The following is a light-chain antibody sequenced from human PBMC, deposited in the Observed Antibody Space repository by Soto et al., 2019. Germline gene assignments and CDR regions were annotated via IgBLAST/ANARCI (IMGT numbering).Light chain of an antibody. CDR1: SSDVGGYNY. CDR2: EVS. Sequence: QSALTQPASVSGSPGQSITISCTGTSSDVGGYNYVSWYQQHPGKAPKLMIYEVSNRPSGVSNRFSGSKSGNTASLTISGLQAEDEADYYCSSYTSSSTLVVFGRGTKL. V-gene: IGLV2-14*01. J-gene: IGLJ2*01. CDR3: SSYTSSSTLVV.